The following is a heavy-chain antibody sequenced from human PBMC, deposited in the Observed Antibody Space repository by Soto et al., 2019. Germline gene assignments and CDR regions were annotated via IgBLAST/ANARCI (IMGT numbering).Heavy chain of an antibody. CDR2: IYWDDDK. V-gene: IGHV2-5*04. CDR3: VCLMTAVTTFEMDV. CDR1: GFSLITTGSG. D-gene: IGHD4-17*01. J-gene: IGHJ6*02. Sequence: QITLKESGPTLVEPTQTLTLTCTFSGFSLITTGSGVAWIRQPPGKALEWLALIYWDDDKRYSPSLKSRLTIPKDTSKNQVVLTMTNMDPVDTGTYFCVCLMTAVTTFEMDVWGQGTAVPVSS.